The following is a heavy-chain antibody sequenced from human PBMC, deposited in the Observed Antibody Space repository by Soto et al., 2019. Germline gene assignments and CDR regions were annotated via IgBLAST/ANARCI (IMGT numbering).Heavy chain of an antibody. V-gene: IGHV4-4*07. J-gene: IGHJ5*02. Sequence: PSETLSLTCTVSGGSMSRYYWTWIRQPAGKGLAWIGRVYSSGGTHSNPSLKSRVTISLDTSKNQFSFSLLSVTDADTAVYYCARGQRFSDCFDPGGQGTLVTVSS. CDR3: ARGQRFSDCFDP. CDR2: VYSSGGT. D-gene: IGHD2-2*01. CDR1: GGSMSRYY.